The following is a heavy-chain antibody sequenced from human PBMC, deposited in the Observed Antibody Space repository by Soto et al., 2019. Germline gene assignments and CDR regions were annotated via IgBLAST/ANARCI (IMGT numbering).Heavy chain of an antibody. D-gene: IGHD6-19*01. CDR2: ISGSGFKK. V-gene: IGHV3-20*04. CDR3: ARYSGWYSYNWFDP. J-gene: IGHJ5*02. CDR1: GFIFENFG. Sequence: SVGSLRLSCAASGFIFENFGMSWVRQAPGKGLEWISSISGSGFKKYYADSVKGRFTISRDNAENSVYLQMSSLRGEDTVMYYCARYSGWYSYNWFDPWGQGTLVTVSS.